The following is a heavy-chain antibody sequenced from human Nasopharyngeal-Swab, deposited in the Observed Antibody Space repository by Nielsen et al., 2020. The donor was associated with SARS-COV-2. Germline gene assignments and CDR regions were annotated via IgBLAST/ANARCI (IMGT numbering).Heavy chain of an antibody. CDR3: ARLVGYGMDV. D-gene: IGHD1-26*01. J-gene: IGHJ6*02. CDR2: ISYDGNDK. V-gene: IGHV3-30*03. Sequence: GSLKISCAASGFIFSNYGMHWVRQAPGKGLEWVAVISYDGNDKYYADSVRGRFTISRDKSKSTLSLQMYSLRADDTAVYYCARLVGYGMDVWGQGTTVTVSS. CDR1: GFIFSNYG.